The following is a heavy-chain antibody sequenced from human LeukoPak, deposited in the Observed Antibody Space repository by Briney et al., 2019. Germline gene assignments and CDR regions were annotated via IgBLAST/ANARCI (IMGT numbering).Heavy chain of an antibody. V-gene: IGHV1-2*02. Sequence: ASVKVSCKASGYTFTNYYMNWVRQAPGQGLEWMGWINPNSGGTNYAQKFQGRVTMTRDTSISTAYMELSRLRSDDTAVYYCARDQTGDGFDYWGQGTLVTVSS. CDR2: INPNSGGT. D-gene: IGHD7-27*01. CDR3: ARDQTGDGFDY. J-gene: IGHJ4*02. CDR1: GYTFTNYY.